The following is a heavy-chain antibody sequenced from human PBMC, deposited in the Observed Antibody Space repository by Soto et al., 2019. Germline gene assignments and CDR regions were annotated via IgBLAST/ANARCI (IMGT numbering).Heavy chain of an antibody. CDR1: GFTFSRYG. J-gene: IGHJ4*02. D-gene: IGHD3-22*01. Sequence: QVQLVESGGGVAQPGGSLRLSCAASGFTFSRYGMHWVRQAPGKGLEWVAVIWTDGSYEYYADSVMGRFTISRDNSKNTLYLQMNSLRAEDTAVYYCAIAGQDSSGYYYGGLDYWGPGTLVTVSS. CDR2: IWTDGSYE. V-gene: IGHV3-33*01. CDR3: AIAGQDSSGYYYGGLDY.